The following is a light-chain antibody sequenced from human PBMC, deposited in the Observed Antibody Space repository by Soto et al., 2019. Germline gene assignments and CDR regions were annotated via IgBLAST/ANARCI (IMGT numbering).Light chain of an antibody. CDR3: QQYGSSPPFT. CDR2: GAS. J-gene: IGKJ3*01. V-gene: IGKV3-20*01. Sequence: EIVLTQSPGSLSLSPGERATLSCRASQSVSSSYLAWYQQKPGQAPRLLLYGASSRATVIPDRFSGSGSGTDFTLTISRLEPEDFAVYYCQQYGSSPPFTFGPGTKVDIK. CDR1: QSVSSSY.